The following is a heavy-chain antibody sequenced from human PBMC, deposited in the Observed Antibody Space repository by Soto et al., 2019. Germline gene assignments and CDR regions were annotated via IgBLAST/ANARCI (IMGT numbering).Heavy chain of an antibody. J-gene: IGHJ4*02. CDR2: FNHNGGVT. Sequence: RASVKVFCKASGSTFTASYIHWERQAPGHGLEWMGWFNHNGGVTRYAEKLTGRVTVSRDTSINTAYMELTRLTSDDTTVYYCARAVHTMIQGVRFRVDQWGQGTLVTVSS. V-gene: IGHV1-2*02. D-gene: IGHD3-10*01. CDR1: GSTFTASY. CDR3: ARAVHTMIQGVRFRVDQ.